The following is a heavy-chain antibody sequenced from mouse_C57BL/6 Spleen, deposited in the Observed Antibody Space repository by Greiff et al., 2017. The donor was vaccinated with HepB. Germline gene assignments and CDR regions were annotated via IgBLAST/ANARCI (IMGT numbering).Heavy chain of an antibody. CDR2: ISDGGSYT. CDR1: GFTFSSYA. CDR3: ASAYYGSRGGYYAMDY. J-gene: IGHJ4*01. D-gene: IGHD1-1*01. V-gene: IGHV5-4*01. Sequence: EVQGVESGGGLVKPGGSLKLSCAASGFTFSSYAMSWVRQTPEKRLEWVATISDGGSYTYYPDNVKGRFTISRDNAKNNLYLQMSHLKSEDTAMYYWASAYYGSRGGYYAMDYWGQGTSVTVSS.